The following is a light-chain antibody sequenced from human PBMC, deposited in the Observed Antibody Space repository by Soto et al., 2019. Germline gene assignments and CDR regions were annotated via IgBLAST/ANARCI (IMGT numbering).Light chain of an antibody. Sequence: EIVLTQSPGTLSLSPGERATLSCRASQSVSSSYLAWYQQKPGQAPRLLIYGASSRATGIPDRFSGSWSGTDFTLTISSLEPEDFAVYYCQQYGSSPETFGQGTKVEIK. CDR2: GAS. V-gene: IGKV3-20*01. CDR3: QQYGSSPET. J-gene: IGKJ1*01. CDR1: QSVSSSY.